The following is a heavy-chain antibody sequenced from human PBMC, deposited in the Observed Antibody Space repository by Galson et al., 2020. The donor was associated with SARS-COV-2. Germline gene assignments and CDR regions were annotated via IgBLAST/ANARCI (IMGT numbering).Heavy chain of an antibody. CDR3: AKDGSGGALIDDGMDV. CDR2: VSYDGNSK. Sequence: GGSLRLSCAASGFSFSNYGMHWVRQAPGKGLEWVAIVSYDGNSKYYADSVKGRFTISRDNSKKTLYVQMNSLRAEDTAVYYCAKDGSGGALIDDGMDVWGQGTTVTVSS. CDR1: GFSFSNYG. J-gene: IGHJ6*01. D-gene: IGHD1-26*01. V-gene: IGHV3-30*18.